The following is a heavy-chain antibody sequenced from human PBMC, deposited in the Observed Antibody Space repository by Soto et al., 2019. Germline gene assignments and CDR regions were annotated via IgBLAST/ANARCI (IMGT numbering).Heavy chain of an antibody. V-gene: IGHV1-24*01. D-gene: IGHD4-17*01. CDR3: ATAWSTVTPYDY. Sequence: ASVKVSCKVSGYTLTELSMHWVRQAPGKGLEWMGGFDPEDGETIYAQKFQGRVTMTEDTSTDTAYMELSSLRSEDTAVYYCATAWSTVTPYDYWGQGTLVTVS. J-gene: IGHJ4*02. CDR1: GYTLTELS. CDR2: FDPEDGET.